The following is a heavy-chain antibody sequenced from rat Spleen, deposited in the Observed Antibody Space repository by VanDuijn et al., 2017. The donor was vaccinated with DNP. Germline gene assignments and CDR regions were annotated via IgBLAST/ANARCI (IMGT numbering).Heavy chain of an antibody. D-gene: IGHD1-12*02. V-gene: IGHV2-15*01. CDR3: TRETTKMVVGFFDY. J-gene: IGHJ2*01. CDR2: IWSGGST. CDR1: GFSLTNYG. Sequence: QVQLKESGPGLVQPSQTLSLTCTVSGFSLTNYGVSWVRQPPGKGLEWIGAIWSGGSTDYNAALKSRLSISRDTSKSQVFLKLNSLQTEDTAIYFCTRETTKMVVGFFDYWGQGVMVTVSS.